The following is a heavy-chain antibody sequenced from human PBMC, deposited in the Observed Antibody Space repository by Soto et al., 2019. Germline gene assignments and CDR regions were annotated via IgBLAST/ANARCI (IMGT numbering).Heavy chain of an antibody. D-gene: IGHD2-15*01. CDR2: ISGSGGST. CDR1: GFTFSSYA. J-gene: IGHJ4*02. Sequence: PGGSLRLSCAASGFTFSSYAMSWVRQAPGKGLEWVSAISGSGGSTYYADSVKGRFTISRDNSKNTLYLQMNSLRAEDTAVYYCAKDSLPSFQSHVDYFDYWGQGTLVTVSS. CDR3: AKDSLPSFQSHVDYFDY. V-gene: IGHV3-23*01.